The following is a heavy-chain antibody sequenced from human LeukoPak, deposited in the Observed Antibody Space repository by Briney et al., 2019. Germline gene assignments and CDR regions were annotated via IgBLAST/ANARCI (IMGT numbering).Heavy chain of an antibody. D-gene: IGHD6-19*01. CDR2: IDWDDDK. Sequence: TLSLTCTVSGGSISSYYWSWIRQPPGKALEWLARIDWDDDKYYSTSLKTRLTISKDTSKNQVVLTMTNMDPVDTATYYCARIPGIAVAGTDYFDYWGQGTLVTVSS. CDR3: ARIPGIAVAGTDYFDY. J-gene: IGHJ4*02. V-gene: IGHV2-70*11. CDR1: GGSISSYYW.